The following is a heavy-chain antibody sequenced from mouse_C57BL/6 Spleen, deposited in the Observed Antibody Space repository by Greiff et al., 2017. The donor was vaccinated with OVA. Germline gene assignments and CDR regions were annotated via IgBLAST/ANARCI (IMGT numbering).Heavy chain of an antibody. CDR2: IYYSGTI. Sequence: EVMLVESGPGLVKPSQTVFLTCTVTGISITTGNYRWSWIRQFPGNKLEWIGYIYYSGTITYNPSLTSRTTITRDTPKNQFFLEMNSLTAEDTATYYCARVYDGYYDYFDYWGQGTTLTVSS. D-gene: IGHD2-3*01. V-gene: IGHV3-5*01. CDR3: ARVYDGYYDYFDY. J-gene: IGHJ2*01. CDR1: GISITTGNYR.